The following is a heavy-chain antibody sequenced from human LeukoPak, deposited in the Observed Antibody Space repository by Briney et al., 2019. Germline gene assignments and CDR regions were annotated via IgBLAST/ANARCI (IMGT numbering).Heavy chain of an antibody. D-gene: IGHD3-3*01. CDR2: IYYSGST. CDR1: GDSISSSSYY. J-gene: IGHJ3*01. V-gene: IGHV4-61*05. Sequence: SETLSLTCTGSGDSISSSSYYWGWIRQPPGKGLEWIGYIYYSGSTNYSPSLKSRVTISVDTSKNQFSLKLSSVTAADTAVYYCARGWRRVFRNAFDVWGQGTMVTVSS. CDR3: ARGWRRVFRNAFDV.